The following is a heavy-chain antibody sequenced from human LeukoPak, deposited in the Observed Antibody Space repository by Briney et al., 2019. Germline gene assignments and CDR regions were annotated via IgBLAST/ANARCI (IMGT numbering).Heavy chain of an antibody. CDR3: ASSNIAARDWYFDL. CDR2: INHSGST. CDR1: GGSYSGYY. D-gene: IGHD6-6*01. J-gene: IGHJ2*01. Sequence: NPSETLSLTCAVYGGSYSGYYWSWIRQPPGKGLEWIGEINHSGSTNYNPSLKSRVTISVDTSKNQFSLKLSSVTAADTAVYYCASSNIAARDWYFDLWGRGTLVTVSS. V-gene: IGHV4-34*01.